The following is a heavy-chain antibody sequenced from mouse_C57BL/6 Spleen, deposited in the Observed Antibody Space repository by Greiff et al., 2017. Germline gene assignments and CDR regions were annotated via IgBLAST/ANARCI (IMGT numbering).Heavy chain of an antibody. J-gene: IGHJ3*01. CDR3: ARRLVLAWFSY. Sequence: QVQLQQSGPELVKPGASVKISCKASGYSFTSYYIHWVKQRPGQRLEWIGWIYPGSGNTKYNEKFKGKATLTADTSSSTAYMQLSSLTSEDSAVYYCARRLVLAWFSYWGQGTLVTVSA. V-gene: IGHV1-66*01. CDR1: GYSFTSYY. D-gene: IGHD1-1*02. CDR2: IYPGSGNT.